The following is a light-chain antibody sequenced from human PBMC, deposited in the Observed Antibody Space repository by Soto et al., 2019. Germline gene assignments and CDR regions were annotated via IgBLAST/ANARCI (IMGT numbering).Light chain of an antibody. CDR3: QQYSSYSAYT. Sequence: IQMTQSPSTLSASVGDRVTMTCRASQSISSWLAWHQQKAGKAPKLLIYKASSLESGVPSRFSGSGSGTEFTLTISSLRPDDFATYYCQQYSSYSAYTFGQGTKLEIK. CDR2: KAS. J-gene: IGKJ2*01. V-gene: IGKV1-5*03. CDR1: QSISSW.